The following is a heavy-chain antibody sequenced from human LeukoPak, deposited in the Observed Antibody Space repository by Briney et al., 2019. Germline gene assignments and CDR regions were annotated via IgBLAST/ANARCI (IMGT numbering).Heavy chain of an antibody. Sequence: GGSLRLSCAASGFSFSSYTINWVRQAPGKGLEWVGRVKTKSEGATTDYASPVKGRFIISRDDSKKTVYLQMNTLKTEDTAVYYCMSDLDNWGQGTLVTVSS. CDR1: GFSFSSYT. J-gene: IGHJ4*02. CDR2: VKTKSEGATT. CDR3: MSDLDN. V-gene: IGHV3-15*01.